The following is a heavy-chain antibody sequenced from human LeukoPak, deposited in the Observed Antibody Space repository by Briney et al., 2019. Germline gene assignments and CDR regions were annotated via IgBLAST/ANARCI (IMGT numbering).Heavy chain of an antibody. CDR1: GGSISSYY. CDR2: MDYSGST. CDR3: ARHGGDYTFDY. Sequence: SETLSLTCTVSGGSISSYYWSWIRQPPGKGLEWIAYMDYSGSTFYNPSLKSRVSTSVDTSKNQSSLKVRSVTAADTAVYYCARHGGDYTFDYWGQGTLVTVSS. J-gene: IGHJ4*02. D-gene: IGHD4-17*01. V-gene: IGHV4-59*08.